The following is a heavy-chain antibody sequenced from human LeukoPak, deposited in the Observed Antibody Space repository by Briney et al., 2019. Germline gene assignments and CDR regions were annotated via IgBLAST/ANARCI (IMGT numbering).Heavy chain of an antibody. J-gene: IGHJ4*02. Sequence: PGGSLRLSCSASGFTFRTYWMSWVRQAPGKGLEWVANINQDGSKIYYVDSVKGRFTISRDNVKNSLSLEMHSLTPEDTAVYYCARDGRAREESGTYTSYYFDFWGQGILVTVSS. D-gene: IGHD3-10*01. CDR2: INQDGSKI. V-gene: IGHV3-7*01. CDR3: ARDGRAREESGTYTSYYFDF. CDR1: GFTFRTYW.